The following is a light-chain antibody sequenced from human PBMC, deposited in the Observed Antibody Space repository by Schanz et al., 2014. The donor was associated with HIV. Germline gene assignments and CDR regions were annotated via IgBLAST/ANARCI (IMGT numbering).Light chain of an antibody. V-gene: IGLV2-14*02. CDR3: QSYDSSLSVLV. Sequence: QSALTQPASVSGSPGQSVTISCSGTNSDIGSYNLVSWYQYHPGKAPKLMIYEADKRPSGVSNRFSGSKSGNTASLAITGLQAEDEADYYCQSYDSSLSVLVFGGGTKLTVL. CDR1: NSDIGSYNL. J-gene: IGLJ2*01. CDR2: EAD.